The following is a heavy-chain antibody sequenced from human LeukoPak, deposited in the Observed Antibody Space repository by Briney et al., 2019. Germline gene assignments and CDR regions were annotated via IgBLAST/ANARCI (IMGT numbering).Heavy chain of an antibody. CDR1: GYTFTSYG. J-gene: IGHJ6*03. CDR3: ARASGYDYVWGSYLPYYYYYYMDV. D-gene: IGHD3-16*02. Sequence: GASVKVSCKASGYTFTSYGISWVRQAPGQGLEWMGWISPYNGNTNYAHNLQGRGTITTDTSTSTAYMELRSLRSDDTAVYYCARASGYDYVWGSYLPYYYYYYMDVWGKGTTVTISS. CDR2: ISPYNGNT. V-gene: IGHV1-18*01.